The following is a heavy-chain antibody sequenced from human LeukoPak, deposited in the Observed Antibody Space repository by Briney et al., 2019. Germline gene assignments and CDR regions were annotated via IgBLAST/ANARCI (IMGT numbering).Heavy chain of an antibody. CDR2: INTNTGNP. V-gene: IGHV7-4-1*02. D-gene: IGHD3-10*01. J-gene: IGHJ4*02. Sequence: WASVKVSCKASGYTFTDYAMNWVRQAPGQGLEWMGWINTNTGNPTYAQGFTGRFVFSLDTSVSTAYLQISSLKAEDTAVYYCATESKVRGVSGYYFDYWGQGTLVTVSS. CDR3: ATESKVRGVSGYYFDY. CDR1: GYTFTDYA.